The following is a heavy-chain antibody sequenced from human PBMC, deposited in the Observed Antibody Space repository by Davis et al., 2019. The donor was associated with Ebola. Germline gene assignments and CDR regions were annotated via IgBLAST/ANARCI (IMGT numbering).Heavy chain of an antibody. J-gene: IGHJ5*01. D-gene: IGHD3-9*01. CDR1: GFTFSSYW. Sequence: GESLKISCAASGFTFSSYWMHWVRQAPGKGLEWVSGINWNGGSTGYADSVKGRFTISRDNAKNSLYLRLNSLRAEDTALYHCARVNAVTGYSRFDSWGQGTLVTVSS. V-gene: IGHV3-20*01. CDR2: INWNGGST. CDR3: ARVNAVTGYSRFDS.